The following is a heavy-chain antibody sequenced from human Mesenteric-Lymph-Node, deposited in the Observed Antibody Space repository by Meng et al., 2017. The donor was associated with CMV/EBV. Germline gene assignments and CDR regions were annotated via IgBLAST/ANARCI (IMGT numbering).Heavy chain of an antibody. CDR3: ARLGDFWSGYYTFDY. Sequence: GESLKISCAASGFTFSSYSMNWVRQAPGKGLEWVSYITGSGGTIYYADSVKGRFTVSRDNPKNSLYLQMNSLRAEDTAVYYCARLGDFWSGYYTFDYWGLGILVTVSS. D-gene: IGHD3-3*01. V-gene: IGHV3-48*04. CDR1: GFTFSSYS. J-gene: IGHJ4*02. CDR2: ITGSGGTI.